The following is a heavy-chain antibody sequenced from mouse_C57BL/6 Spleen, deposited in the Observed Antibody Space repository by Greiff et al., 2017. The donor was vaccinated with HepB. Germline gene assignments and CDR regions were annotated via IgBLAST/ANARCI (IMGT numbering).Heavy chain of an antibody. CDR2: INPNNGGT. V-gene: IGHV1-26*01. CDR1: GYTFTDYY. J-gene: IGHJ1*03. CDR3: ARGDSNYGYFDV. D-gene: IGHD2-5*01. Sequence: EVKLQQSGPELVKPGASVKISCKASGYTFTDYYMNWVKQSHGKSLEWIGDINPNNGGTSYNQKFKGKATLTVDKSSSTAYMELRSLTSEDSAVYYCARGDSNYGYFDVWGTGTTVTVSS.